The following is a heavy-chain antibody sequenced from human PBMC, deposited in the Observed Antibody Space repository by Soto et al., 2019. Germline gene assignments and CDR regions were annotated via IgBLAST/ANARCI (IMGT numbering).Heavy chain of an antibody. CDR2: IKQDGSEK. J-gene: IGHJ5*02. CDR3: ARDRIEHYYDSSGYYYDNRFDP. V-gene: IGHV3-7*03. Sequence: GGSLRLSCAASGFTFSSYWMSWVRQAPGKGLEWVANIKQDGSEKYYVDSVKGRFTISRDNAKNSLYLQMNSLRAEDTAVYYCARDRIEHYYDSSGYYYDNRFDPWGQGTLVTVSS. CDR1: GFTFSSYW. D-gene: IGHD3-22*01.